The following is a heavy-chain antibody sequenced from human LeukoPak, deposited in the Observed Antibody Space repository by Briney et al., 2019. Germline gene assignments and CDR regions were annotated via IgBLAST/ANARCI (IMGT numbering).Heavy chain of an antibody. Sequence: PGGSLRLSCAASGFTFSSYGMHWVRQAPGKGLEWVSSIISSSSYIYYADSVKGRFTISRDNAKNSLYLQMNSLRAEDTAVYYCARLGKGATYIYWGQGTLVTVSS. V-gene: IGHV3-21*01. J-gene: IGHJ4*02. CDR3: ARLGKGATYIY. D-gene: IGHD1-26*01. CDR1: GFTFSSYG. CDR2: IISSSSYI.